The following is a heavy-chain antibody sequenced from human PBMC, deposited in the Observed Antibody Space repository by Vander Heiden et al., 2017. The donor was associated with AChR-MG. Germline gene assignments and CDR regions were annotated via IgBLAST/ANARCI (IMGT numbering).Heavy chain of an antibody. CDR1: GGSFSGYY. CDR2: INHSGST. D-gene: IGHD6-6*01. V-gene: IGHV4-34*01. CDR3: ARGPEYSSSSALLKRKYYYYMDV. Sequence: QVQLQQWGAGLLKPSETLSLTCAVSGGSFSGYYWRWIRQPPGKGLEWIGEINHSGSTNYNPSLKSRVTISVDTSKNQFSLKLSSVTAADTAVYYCARGPEYSSSSALLKRKYYYYMDVWGKGTTVTVSS. J-gene: IGHJ6*03.